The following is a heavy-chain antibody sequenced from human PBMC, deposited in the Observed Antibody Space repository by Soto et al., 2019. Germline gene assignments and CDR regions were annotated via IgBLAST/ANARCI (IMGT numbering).Heavy chain of an antibody. CDR2: VSGDNGNT. J-gene: IGHJ2*01. Sequence: QAQLVQSGAEVKKPGALVKVSCKASGYSFISHGITWVRQAPGQGLEWMGWVSGDNGNTNYAQKLQGRVTMTTDTSTDTAFMELRSLISDDTAVYYCARLGNWDENWYFDLWGRGTLVIVSS. D-gene: IGHD1-1*01. V-gene: IGHV1-18*04. CDR3: ARLGNWDENWYFDL. CDR1: GYSFISHG.